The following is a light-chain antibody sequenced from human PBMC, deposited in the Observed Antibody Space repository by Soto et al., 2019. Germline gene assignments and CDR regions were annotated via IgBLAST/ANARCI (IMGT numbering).Light chain of an antibody. V-gene: IGKV1-5*03. J-gene: IGKJ2*01. Sequence: VHMTQSPSTLSASVAYRVTITCRASQSINRWLAWYQQKKGKAPKLLIYKASSLESGVPSRFSGGGIGTEFYLSISSLQPDDFATYYCQQYSTYPYIFSQGTKVDIK. CDR1: QSINRW. CDR2: KAS. CDR3: QQYSTYPYI.